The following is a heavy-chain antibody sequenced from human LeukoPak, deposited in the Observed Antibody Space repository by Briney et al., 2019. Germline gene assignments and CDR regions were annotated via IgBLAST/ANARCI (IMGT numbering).Heavy chain of an antibody. V-gene: IGHV3-23*01. CDR2: ISGSGGST. CDR3: AKDGPKLLFLEGY. CDR1: GFTFSDYY. D-gene: IGHD3-10*01. Sequence: GGSLRLSCAASGFTFSDYYMSWIRQAPGKGLERVSAISGSGGSTYYADSVKGRFTISRDNSKNTLYLQMNSLRAEDTAVYYCAKDGPKLLFLEGYWGQGTLVTVSS. J-gene: IGHJ4*02.